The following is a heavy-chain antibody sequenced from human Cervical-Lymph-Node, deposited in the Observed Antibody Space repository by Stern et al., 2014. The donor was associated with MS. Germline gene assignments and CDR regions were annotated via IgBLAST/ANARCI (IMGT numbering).Heavy chain of an antibody. V-gene: IGHV4-30-4*01. CDR2: CYYSRST. J-gene: IGHJ4*02. CDR3: VRGGGYFDY. Sequence: VQLEESGPGLVTPSKTLSLNCTVSGGSITNGDYYWSWIRQAPGKGLEWMGFCYYSRSTHYNPSRKRRLTMSVDTSKNQFSLKLSSVTAADTAVYYCVRGGGYFDYWGQGTLVTFSS. CDR1: GGSITNGDYY.